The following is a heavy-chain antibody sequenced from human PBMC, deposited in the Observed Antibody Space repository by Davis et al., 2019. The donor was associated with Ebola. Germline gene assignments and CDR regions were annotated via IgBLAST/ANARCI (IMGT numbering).Heavy chain of an antibody. CDR3: ARVGSGSYLSDY. D-gene: IGHD1-26*01. V-gene: IGHV1-69*04. CDR2: IIPILGMA. CDR1: GGTFSSYA. J-gene: IGHJ4*02. Sequence: SVKVSCKASGGTFSSYAISWVRQAPGQGLEWMGRIIPILGMANYAQKFQGRVTMTRDTSTSTVYMELSSLRSEDTAVYYCARVGSGSYLSDYWGQGTLVTVSS.